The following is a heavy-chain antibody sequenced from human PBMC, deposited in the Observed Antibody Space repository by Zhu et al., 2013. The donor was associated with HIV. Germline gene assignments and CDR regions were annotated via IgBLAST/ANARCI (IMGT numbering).Heavy chain of an antibody. J-gene: IGHJ4*02. CDR2: ISAYNGDT. V-gene: IGHV1-18*01. D-gene: IGHD6-19*01. CDR3: ARDPSNTSGWQTYFDS. CDR1: GYTFTSYG. Sequence: QVQLVQSGAEVKKPGASVKVSCKASGYTFTSYGISWVRQAPGQGLEWMGWISAYNGDTNYEQKFQGRVTMTKDTSTSTAYMELRSLRSDDTAVYYCARDPSNTSGWQTYFDSWGQGTLGHRLL.